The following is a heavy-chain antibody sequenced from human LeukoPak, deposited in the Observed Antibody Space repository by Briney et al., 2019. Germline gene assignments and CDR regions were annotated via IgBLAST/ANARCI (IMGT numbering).Heavy chain of an antibody. CDR2: ISGSGGST. CDR1: GFTFSSYV. D-gene: IGHD3-9*01. V-gene: IGHV3-23*01. Sequence: GSLRLSCAASGFTFSSYVMSWVRQAPGKGLECVSAISGSGGSTYFADSVKGRFTISRDNSKNTLYLQMNTLRAEDTAVYYCAKGYDFLTGYYDSWGRGTLVTVSS. CDR3: AKGYDFLTGYYDS. J-gene: IGHJ4*02.